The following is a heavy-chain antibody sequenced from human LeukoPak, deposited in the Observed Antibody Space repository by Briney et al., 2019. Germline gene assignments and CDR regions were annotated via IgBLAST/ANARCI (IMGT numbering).Heavy chain of an antibody. CDR1: VGSIGTHY. D-gene: IGHD3-16*01. CDR2: ISNSGTT. CDR3: ARHLGLARGSNWLDP. Sequence: SETLSLTCTVSVGSIGTHYCSWIRQPPVKGLEWIGYISNSGTTNYNPSLKSRLDMSVDTSKNQFSLKLSSVTAADTAVYYCARHLGLARGSNWLDPWGQGTLVIVSS. J-gene: IGHJ5*02. V-gene: IGHV4-59*08.